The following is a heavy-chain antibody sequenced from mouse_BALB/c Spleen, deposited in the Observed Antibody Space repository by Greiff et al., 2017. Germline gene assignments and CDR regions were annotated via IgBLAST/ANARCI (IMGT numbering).Heavy chain of an antibody. J-gene: IGHJ3*01. CDR2: INPSNGGT. CDR3: TRSADGNYAFAY. CDR1: GYAFSSYY. Sequence: QVQLQQSGAELVRPGSSVKISCKASGYAFSSYYMYWVKQRPGQGLEWIGEINPSNGGTNFNEKFKSKATLTVDKSSSTAYMQLSSLTSEDSAVYYCTRSADGNYAFAYWGQGTLVTVSA. D-gene: IGHD2-1*01. V-gene: IGHV1S81*02.